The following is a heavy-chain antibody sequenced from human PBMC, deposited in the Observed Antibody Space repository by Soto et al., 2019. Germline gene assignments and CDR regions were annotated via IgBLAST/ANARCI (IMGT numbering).Heavy chain of an antibody. D-gene: IGHD3-10*01. J-gene: IGHJ4*02. CDR3: VKGSRAGGRPPSPDY. CDR2: ISYNGINK. V-gene: IGHV3-30*18. CDR1: GFTFSNYG. Sequence: QVQLVESGGGVVQPGRSLRLSCAASGFTFSNYGMHWVRQAPGKGLEWVAIISYNGINKYYADSVKGRFTISRDNSQNTVYLQMNNLRTEDTAIYYCVKGSRAGGRPPSPDYWGQGTLVTVSS.